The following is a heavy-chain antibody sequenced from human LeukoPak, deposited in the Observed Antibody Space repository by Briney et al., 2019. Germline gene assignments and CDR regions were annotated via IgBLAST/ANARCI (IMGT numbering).Heavy chain of an antibody. D-gene: IGHD3-16*01. V-gene: IGHV3-23*01. CDR2: ISGTADSK. CDR3: AKADATIGGAFDT. Sequence: PGGPLRLSCAASRFTFRNYAMSWVRQAPGRGLEWLSIISGTADSKYYADSVKGRFTISRDNPRSTLYLEMKSLRAEDTAVYYCAKADATIGGAFDTWGQGTMVIVSS. CDR1: RFTFRNYA. J-gene: IGHJ3*02.